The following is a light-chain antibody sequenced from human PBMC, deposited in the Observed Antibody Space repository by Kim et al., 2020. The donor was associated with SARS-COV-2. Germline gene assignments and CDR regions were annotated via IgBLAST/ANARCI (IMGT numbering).Light chain of an antibody. J-gene: IGLJ1*01. V-gene: IGLV1-40*01. CDR3: QSYDSSLSGYV. Sequence: QGVTSPSAGSSSNSGAGYDVHWYQQLPGTAPKLLIYGNSNRPSGVPDRFSGSKSGTSASLAITGLQAEDEADYYCQSYDSSLSGYVFGTGTKVTVL. CDR1: SSNSGAGYD. CDR2: GNS.